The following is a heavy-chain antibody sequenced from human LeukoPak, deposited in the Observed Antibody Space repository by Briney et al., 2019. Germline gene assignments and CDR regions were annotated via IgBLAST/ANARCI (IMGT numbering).Heavy chain of an antibody. J-gene: IGHJ5*02. Sequence: ASVEVSCKASGYTFTSYDINWVRQATGQGLEWMGWMNPNSGNTGYAQKFQGRVTMTRNTSISTAYMELSSLRSEDTAVYYCARRYGSGSYQTFDPWGQGTLVTVSS. V-gene: IGHV1-8*01. CDR2: MNPNSGNT. D-gene: IGHD3-10*01. CDR3: ARRYGSGSYQTFDP. CDR1: GYTFTSYD.